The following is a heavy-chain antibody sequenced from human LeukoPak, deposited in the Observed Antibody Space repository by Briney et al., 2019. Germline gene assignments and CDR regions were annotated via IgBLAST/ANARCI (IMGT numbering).Heavy chain of an antibody. Sequence: PGGSLRLSCAASGFTFRAYTMHWVRQAPGKGLEWVAVISYDGSNDYYAVSVKGRFTISGDNSKNTLYLQVNGLSADDTAVYYCVRGVRGAWSTFDYWGQGTLLTVSS. CDR1: GFTFRAYT. V-gene: IGHV3-30-3*01. J-gene: IGHJ4*02. CDR3: VRGVRGAWSTFDY. D-gene: IGHD6-19*01. CDR2: ISYDGSND.